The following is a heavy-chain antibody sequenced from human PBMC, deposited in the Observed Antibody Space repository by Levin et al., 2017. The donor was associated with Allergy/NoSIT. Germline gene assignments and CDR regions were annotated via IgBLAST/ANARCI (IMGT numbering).Heavy chain of an antibody. CDR2: IYYSGST. CDR1: GGSISSYY. V-gene: IGHV4-59*08. CDR3: ARHEKRSRWLPPNFDY. J-gene: IGHJ4*02. D-gene: IGHD6-19*01. Sequence: PSETLSLTCTVSGGSISSYYWSWIRQPPGKGLEWIGYIYYSGSTNYNPSLKSRVTISVDTSKNQFSLKLSSVTAADTAVYYCARHEKRSRWLPPNFDYWGQGTLVTVSS.